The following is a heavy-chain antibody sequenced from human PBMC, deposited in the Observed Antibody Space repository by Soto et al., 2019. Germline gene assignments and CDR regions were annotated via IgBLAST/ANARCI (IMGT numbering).Heavy chain of an antibody. Sequence: SETLSLTCTVSGGSISSYYWSWIRQPPGKGLEWIGYIYYSGSTNYNPSLKSRVTISVDTSKNQFSLKLSSVTAADTAVYYWEGEGLAAAWWLDPWGQGTLVTVSS. J-gene: IGHJ5*02. D-gene: IGHD2-15*01. V-gene: IGHV4-59*01. CDR2: IYYSGST. CDR1: GGSISSYY. CDR3: EGEGLAAAWWLDP.